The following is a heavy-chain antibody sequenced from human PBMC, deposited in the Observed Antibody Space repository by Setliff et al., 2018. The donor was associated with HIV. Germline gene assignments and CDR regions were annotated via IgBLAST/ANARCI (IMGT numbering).Heavy chain of an antibody. Sequence: SETLSLTCAVYGGSFSGYYWNWIRQPPGKGLDWIGEINHSGNTNYNPSLKSRVTISIDTYKNQFSLRLTSVTAADTAVYYCARAPAPTHAFDHWGQGTLVTVSS. V-gene: IGHV4-34*01. J-gene: IGHJ4*02. CDR2: INHSGNT. CDR1: GGSFSGYY. CDR3: ARAPAPTHAFDH.